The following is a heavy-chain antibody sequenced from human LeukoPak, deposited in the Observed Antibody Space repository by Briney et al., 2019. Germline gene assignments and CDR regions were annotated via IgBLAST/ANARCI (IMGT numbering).Heavy chain of an antibody. J-gene: IGHJ4*02. D-gene: IGHD6-13*01. CDR2: TYYRSKWYN. CDR1: GDSVSSNSAA. CDR3: ARWEQQLVRRGYDY. V-gene: IGHV6-1*01. Sequence: SQTLSLTCAISGDSVSSNSAAWNWIRQFPSRGLEWLGSTYYRSKWYNDYAVSVKSRITINPDTSKNQFSLQLNSVTPEDTAVYYCARWEQQLVRRGYDYWGQGTLVTVSS.